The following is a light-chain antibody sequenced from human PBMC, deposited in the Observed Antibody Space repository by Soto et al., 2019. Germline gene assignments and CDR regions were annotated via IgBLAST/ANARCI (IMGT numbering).Light chain of an antibody. V-gene: IGKV3D-15*01. CDR1: QSVSSN. J-gene: IGKJ5*01. Sequence: EIVMTQSPGTLSVSPGERATLSCGASQSVSSNLAWYPQKPGQAPRLLIYGASTRATGIPARFSGDGSGTEFTLTIRSLQSEDFGIYYCQKYNQWPWTFGQGTRLEI. CDR3: QKYNQWPWT. CDR2: GAS.